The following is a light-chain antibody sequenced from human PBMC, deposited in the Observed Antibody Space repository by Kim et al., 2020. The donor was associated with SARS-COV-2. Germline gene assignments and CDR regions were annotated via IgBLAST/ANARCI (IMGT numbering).Light chain of an antibody. CDR3: QQRSNWQYT. J-gene: IGKJ2*01. CDR2: DAS. Sequence: SSSSGETATPPCRASQSVSSSLAWYQQNPGQAPRLLIYDASNTSTGIPARFSASGSGTDFTLTISSLEPEDLAVYYCQQRSNWQYTFGQGTKLEI. CDR1: QSVSSS. V-gene: IGKV3-11*01.